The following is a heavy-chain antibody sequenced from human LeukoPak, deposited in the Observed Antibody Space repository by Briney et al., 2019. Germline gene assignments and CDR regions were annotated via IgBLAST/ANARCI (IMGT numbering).Heavy chain of an antibody. J-gene: IGHJ5*02. Sequence: PGGSLRLSCAASGFTFSSYWMAWVRQAPGKGLGWVANIKQDGSEKYYVDSVKGRFTISRDNAKNSLYLQMNSLRAEDTAVYYCARPYSSDWYGWFDPWDQGTLVTVSS. D-gene: IGHD6-13*01. CDR3: ARPYSSDWYGWFDP. V-gene: IGHV3-7*04. CDR2: IKQDGSEK. CDR1: GFTFSSYW.